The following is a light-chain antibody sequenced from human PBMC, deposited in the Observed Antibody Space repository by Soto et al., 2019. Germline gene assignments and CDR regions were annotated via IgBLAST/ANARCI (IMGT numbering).Light chain of an antibody. CDR3: QQTYSIPPVT. Sequence: DIQMTQSPSSLSASVGDRVTITCRASQNIDRYLSWYQQKPGKAPVLLIYAASSLHSGVPSRFLGSGSGTDFTLPISNLQPEDFATYFCQQTYSIPPVTFGQGTRLEIK. CDR1: QNIDRY. J-gene: IGKJ5*01. V-gene: IGKV1-39*01. CDR2: AAS.